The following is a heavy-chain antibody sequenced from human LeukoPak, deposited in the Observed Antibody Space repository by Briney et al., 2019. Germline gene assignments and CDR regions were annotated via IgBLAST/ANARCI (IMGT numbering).Heavy chain of an antibody. V-gene: IGHV3-30*04. CDR2: TSYDESNK. CDR1: GFTFSTYS. D-gene: IGHD2-2*01. CDR3: AKGPLRGTAAAIDY. J-gene: IGHJ4*02. Sequence: TGGSLRLSCAASGFTFSTYSMHWVRQAPGKGLEWVALTSYDESNKFYAHSVKGRFTISRDNSKNTLYLQMNSLKSEDTGVYYCAKGPLRGTAAAIDYWGQGTLVTVSS.